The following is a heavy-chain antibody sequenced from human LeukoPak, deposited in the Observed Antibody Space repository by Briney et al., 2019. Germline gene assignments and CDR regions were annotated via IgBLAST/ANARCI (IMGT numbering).Heavy chain of an antibody. CDR1: GFTFSSYA. J-gene: IGHJ5*02. Sequence: GGSLRLSCAASGFTFSSYAMHWVRQAPGKGLEWVAVISYDGSNKYYADSVKGRFTISRDNSKNTLYLQMNSLRAEDTAVYYCARGGVRWFGELSYNWFDPWAQGTLVTVSS. V-gene: IGHV3-30*04. D-gene: IGHD3-10*01. CDR3: ARGGVRWFGELSYNWFDP. CDR2: ISYDGSNK.